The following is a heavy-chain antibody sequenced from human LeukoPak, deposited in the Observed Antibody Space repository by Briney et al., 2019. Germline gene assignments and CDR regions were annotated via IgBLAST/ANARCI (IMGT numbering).Heavy chain of an antibody. CDR2: ISYNGHNK. CDR1: GFTFSSYG. CDR3: AKDPGMAVYSYGYDAFDV. V-gene: IGHV3-30*18. D-gene: IGHD5-18*01. Sequence: GGSLRLSCAASGFTFSSYGMHWVRQAPGKGLEWVAVISYNGHNKYSADSVKGRFTISRDNSKNTLYLQMNSLRAEDTAIYYCAKDPGMAVYSYGYDAFDVWGQGTMVTVSS. J-gene: IGHJ3*01.